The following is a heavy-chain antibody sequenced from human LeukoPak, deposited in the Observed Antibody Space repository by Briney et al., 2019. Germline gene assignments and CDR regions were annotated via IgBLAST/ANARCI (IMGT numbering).Heavy chain of an antibody. D-gene: IGHD3-10*01. CDR3: ARGWGYGSVRSYFRKVFDP. Sequence: GGSPRLSCAASGFTVSSNYMSWVRQAPGKGLEWVSVIYSGGSTYYADSVKGRFTISRDNSKNTLYLQMNSLRAEDTAVYYCARGWGYGSVRSYFRKVFDPWGQGTLVTVSS. CDR2: IYSGGST. J-gene: IGHJ5*02. CDR1: GFTVSSNY. V-gene: IGHV3-53*01.